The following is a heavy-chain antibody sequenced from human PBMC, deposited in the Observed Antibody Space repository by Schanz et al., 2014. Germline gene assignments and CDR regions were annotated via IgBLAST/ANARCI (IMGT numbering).Heavy chain of an antibody. CDR3: ARHSGYYYYYGMDV. CDR1: GGSISSSSYY. V-gene: IGHV4-39*01. J-gene: IGHJ6*02. Sequence: QLQLQESGPGLVKPSETLSLTCTVSGGSISSSSYYWGWIRQPPGKGLEWIGSIYYSGSTYYNPSLNARDPIPEAPSKTHFSLKRSSGTAADTAVYYCARHSGYYYYYGMDVWGQGTTVTVSS. CDR2: IYYSGST.